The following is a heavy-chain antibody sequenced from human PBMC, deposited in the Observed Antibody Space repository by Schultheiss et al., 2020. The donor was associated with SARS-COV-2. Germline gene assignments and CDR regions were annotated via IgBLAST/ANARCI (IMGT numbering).Heavy chain of an antibody. CDR3: AKDRVSGLGVYRDYFYYYGMDV. J-gene: IGHJ6*02. Sequence: GGSLRLSCAASGFTFSSYAMHWVRQAPGKGLEWVAVISYDGSNKYYADSVKGRFTISRDNSKNTLYLQMNSLRAEDTAVYYCAKDRVSGLGVYRDYFYYYGMDVWGQGTTVTVSS. D-gene: IGHD4-17*01. CDR2: ISYDGSNK. V-gene: IGHV3-30-3*01. CDR1: GFTFSSYA.